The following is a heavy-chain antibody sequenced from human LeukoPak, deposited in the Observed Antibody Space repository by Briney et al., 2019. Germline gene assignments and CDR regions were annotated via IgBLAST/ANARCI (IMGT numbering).Heavy chain of an antibody. Sequence: CGPALLKPTQTLTLTGTFSGVSLSTSRMCVSWIRQPPGKAVERLARIDWDDDKYYSTSLKTRLTISKDTSKSKVVLTMTNMDPVDTATYYCAGIPLFVRWGFDYWGQGTLVTVSS. CDR1: GVSLSTSRMC. CDR3: AGIPLFVRWGFDY. V-gene: IGHV2-70*11. CDR2: IDWDDDK. D-gene: IGHD2-21*01. J-gene: IGHJ4*02.